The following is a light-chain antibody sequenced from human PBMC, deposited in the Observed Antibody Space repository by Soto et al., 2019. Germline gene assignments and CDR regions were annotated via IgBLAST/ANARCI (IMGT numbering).Light chain of an antibody. V-gene: IGLV7-46*01. J-gene: IGLJ2*01. CDR2: DTS. CDR1: TGAVTSNHH. CDR3: LLSYNAARV. Sequence: QAVVTQAPSLTVSPGGTVTLTCGSRTGAVTSNHHPYWFQQKAGKAPRTLIYDTSNTHSWTPARFSGSLLGDKAALTLSGAQPEDEAQYYCLLSYNAARVFGGGTKLTVL.